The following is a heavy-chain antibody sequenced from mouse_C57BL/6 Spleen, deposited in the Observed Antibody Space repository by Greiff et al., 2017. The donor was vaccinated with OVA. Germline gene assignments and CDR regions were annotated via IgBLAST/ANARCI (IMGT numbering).Heavy chain of an antibody. Sequence: EVKLVESGGGLVKPGGSLKLSCAASGFTFSDYGMHWVRQAPEKGLEWVAYISSGSSTIYYADSVKGRFTISRDNAKNTLFLQMTSLRSEDTAMYYCARRHVPYAMDYWGQGTSVTVSS. J-gene: IGHJ4*01. CDR1: GFTFSDYG. D-gene: IGHD3-1*01. CDR3: ARRHVPYAMDY. V-gene: IGHV5-17*01. CDR2: ISSGSSTI.